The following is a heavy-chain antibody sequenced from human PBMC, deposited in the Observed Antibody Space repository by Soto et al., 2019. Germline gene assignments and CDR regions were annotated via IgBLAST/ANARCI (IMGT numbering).Heavy chain of an antibody. CDR1: GFTFSSYS. V-gene: IGHV3-21*01. Sequence: PGGSLRLSCAASGFTFSSYSMNWVRQAPGKGLEWVSSISSSSSYIYYADSVKGRFTISRDNAKNSLYLQMNSLRAEDTAVYYCARDRNRIAAAAVPYYYYYYGMDVWGQGTTVTVSS. D-gene: IGHD6-13*01. CDR3: ARDRNRIAAAAVPYYYYYYGMDV. CDR2: ISSSSSYI. J-gene: IGHJ6*02.